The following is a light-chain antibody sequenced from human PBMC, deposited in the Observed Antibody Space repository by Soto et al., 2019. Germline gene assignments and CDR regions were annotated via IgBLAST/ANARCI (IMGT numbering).Light chain of an antibody. V-gene: IGLV2-14*01. Sequence: QSALTQPASVSGSPGQSITISCTGTSSDVGVYNYVSWYQQHPGKAPKLMIYEVSDRPSGVSNRFSGSTSGNTASLTISGLQAEDEADYYCSSYTSSGTYVFGTGTKVTVL. CDR3: SSYTSSGTYV. J-gene: IGLJ1*01. CDR2: EVS. CDR1: SSDVGVYNY.